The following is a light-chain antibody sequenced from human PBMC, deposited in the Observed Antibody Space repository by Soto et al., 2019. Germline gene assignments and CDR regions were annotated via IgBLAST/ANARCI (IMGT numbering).Light chain of an antibody. J-gene: IGLJ3*02. CDR1: SSDVGTYNL. Sequence: QSALTQPASVSGSPGQSITISCTGRSSDVGTYNLVSWYQHHPGKAPKLMISEVVKRPSGVSNRFSGSKSGNTASLTISGLQAEDEADYYCCSYAGSSMFVFGGGTKLTVL. V-gene: IGLV2-23*02. CDR2: EVV. CDR3: CSYAGSSMFV.